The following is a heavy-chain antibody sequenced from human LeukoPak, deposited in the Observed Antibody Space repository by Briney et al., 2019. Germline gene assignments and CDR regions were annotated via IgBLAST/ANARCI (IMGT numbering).Heavy chain of an antibody. V-gene: IGHV3-74*01. J-gene: IGHJ4*02. CDR3: ASLSTSPSIGDY. Sequence: GGSLRLSCAASGFSFRSCWMHWVRQAPGKELVWVSRINGDGSTTNYADSVRGRFTISRDNAKNTLYLQMNSLTADDTALYYCASLSTSPSIGDYWGQGTLVTVSS. CDR2: INGDGSTT. CDR1: GFSFRSCW. D-gene: IGHD2/OR15-2a*01.